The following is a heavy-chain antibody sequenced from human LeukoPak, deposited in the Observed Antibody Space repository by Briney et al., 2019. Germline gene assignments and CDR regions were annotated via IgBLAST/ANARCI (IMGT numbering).Heavy chain of an antibody. CDR3: ARGGSSGYYYFDY. J-gene: IGHJ4*02. CDR2: IYSGGNT. Sequence: GGSLRLSCAASGFTVSSNYMSWVRQAPGKGLEWVSVIYSGGNTYYADSVKGRFTISRDNSKNTLYLQMNSLRAEDTAVYYCARGGSSGYYYFDYWGQGTLVTVSS. CDR1: GFTVSSNY. V-gene: IGHV3-53*01. D-gene: IGHD6-19*01.